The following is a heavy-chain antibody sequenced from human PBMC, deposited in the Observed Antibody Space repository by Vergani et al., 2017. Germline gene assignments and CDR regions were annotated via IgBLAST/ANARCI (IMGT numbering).Heavy chain of an antibody. J-gene: IGHJ3*01. D-gene: IGHD3-3*01. V-gene: IGHV4-34*01. Sequence: QVQLQQWGAGLLKTSETLSLTCAVSGAAFNSYYWTWIRQSPGRGLEWIGEIEDKGKSICNPTLKSRVTMSVDNSTRQFSLNVTSVTAADSAMYYCVRRDFWVGPRTFDFWGAGTPVTVSS. CDR3: VRRDFWVGPRTFDF. CDR2: IEDKGKS. CDR1: GAAFNSYY.